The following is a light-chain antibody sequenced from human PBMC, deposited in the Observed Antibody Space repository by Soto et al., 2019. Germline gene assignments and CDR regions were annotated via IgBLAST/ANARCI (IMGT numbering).Light chain of an antibody. CDR1: QPISSW. J-gene: IGKJ1*01. V-gene: IGKV1-5*01. CDR2: DAS. Sequence: DIQLPQSPATLSASVGDRVTIPCRASQPISSWLALYHQQPGKAPNLLIFDASNLESVVPSRFSGSGSGTEFSLTISSLQPEDFGIYYCQQYENYWTFGQGTKVDIK. CDR3: QQYENYWT.